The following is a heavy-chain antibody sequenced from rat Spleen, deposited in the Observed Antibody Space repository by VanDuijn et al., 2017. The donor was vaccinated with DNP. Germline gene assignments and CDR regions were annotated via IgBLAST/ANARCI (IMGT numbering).Heavy chain of an antibody. Sequence: EVHLVESGGGLVQPGRSLKLSCAASGFTFSDYNMAWVRQAPKKGLEWIAFLSHDGSNIYYRDSVQGRFTISRDNAKSTLYLQMNSLRSEDTATYYCARGSTSIYWYFDFWGPGTMVTVSS. CDR3: ARGSTSIYWYFDF. D-gene: IGHD3-1*01. CDR2: LSHDGSNI. CDR1: GFTFSDYN. J-gene: IGHJ1*01. V-gene: IGHV5-7*01.